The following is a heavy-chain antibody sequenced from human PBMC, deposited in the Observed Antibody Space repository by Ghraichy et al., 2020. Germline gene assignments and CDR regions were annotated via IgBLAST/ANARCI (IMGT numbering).Heavy chain of an antibody. Sequence: GGRRAPGEGLGGGATITVSGGRTYYADSVKGRFTISRDNSENTLYLQMNSLRAEDTAVYFCAKPGLSSSWFPTFDCWGQGTLVTVSS. V-gene: IGHV3-23*01. D-gene: IGHD6-13*01. CDR3: AKPGLSSSWFPTFDC. J-gene: IGHJ4*02. CDR2: ITVSGGRT.